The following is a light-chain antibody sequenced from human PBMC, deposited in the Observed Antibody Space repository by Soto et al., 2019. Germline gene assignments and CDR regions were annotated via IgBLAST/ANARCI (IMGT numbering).Light chain of an antibody. CDR3: QQYYITPPIT. Sequence: DIVMTQSPDSLAVSLGERATINCKSSQSVLYSSNTKNYLAWYQQRPGQPPKLLIYWASTRESGVPDRFSGSGSGTDFTITISSLQAEDVSVYYCQQYYITPPITFGQGTRIEIK. V-gene: IGKV4-1*01. J-gene: IGKJ5*01. CDR2: WAS. CDR1: QSVLYSSNTKNY.